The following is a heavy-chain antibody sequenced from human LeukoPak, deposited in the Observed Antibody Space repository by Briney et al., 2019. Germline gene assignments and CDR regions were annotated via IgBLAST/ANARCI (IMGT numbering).Heavy chain of an antibody. V-gene: IGHV1-8*01. CDR1: GYTFIDYD. CDR3: VRGSSDYDY. J-gene: IGHJ4*02. D-gene: IGHD3-10*01. CDR2: MNPNSGNT. Sequence: ASVKVSCKTSGYTFIDYDINWVRQATGQGLEWMGWMNPNSGNTGYAQKFQGRVTMTRDTSITTAYMELSSLRSDDTAVYYCVRGSSDYDYWGQGTLVTVSS.